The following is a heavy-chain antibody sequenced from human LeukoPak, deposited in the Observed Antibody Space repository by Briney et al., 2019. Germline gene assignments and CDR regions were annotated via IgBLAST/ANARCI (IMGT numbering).Heavy chain of an antibody. CDR2: IGGSNGIT. V-gene: IGHV3-23*01. CDR3: ARNENSGWGYFDY. J-gene: IGHJ4*02. CDR1: RFTFNSYA. D-gene: IGHD5-12*01. Sequence: GGSLRLSCVASRFTFNSYAMSWVRQAPGKGREWVSVIGGSNGITFYVGSVKGRFTISRDNSKDTLYLQMNSLRAEDTAVYYCARNENSGWGYFDYWGQGTLVTVSS.